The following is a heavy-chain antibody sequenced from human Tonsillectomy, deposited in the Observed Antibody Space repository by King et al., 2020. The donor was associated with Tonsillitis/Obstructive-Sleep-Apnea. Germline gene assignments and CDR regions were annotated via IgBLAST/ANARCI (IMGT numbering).Heavy chain of an antibody. D-gene: IGHD1-14*01. CDR3: ATFPAKIPLAHWFDP. CDR1: GGVFNSYA. CDR2: IVPLLDTP. J-gene: IGHJ5*02. V-gene: IGHV1-69*04. Sequence: LVQSGAELKKPGSSVKVSCKASGGVFNSYAFSWVRQAPGQGLEWMGRIVPLLDTPNYAQKFQGRVTITADKSTSTVYMELSSLRSEDTAVYYCATFPAKIPLAHWFDPWGQGTLVTVSS.